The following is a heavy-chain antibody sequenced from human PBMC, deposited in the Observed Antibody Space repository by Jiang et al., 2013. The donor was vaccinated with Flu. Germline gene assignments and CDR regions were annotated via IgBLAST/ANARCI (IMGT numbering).Heavy chain of an antibody. V-gene: IGHV3-49*04. CDR2: IRSKAYGGTT. CDR3: TRTYYDFWSGYYTQDY. J-gene: IGHJ4*02. D-gene: IGHD3-3*01. CDR1: GFTFGDYA. Sequence: RLSCTASGFTFGDYAMSWVRQAPGKGLEWVGFIRSKAYGGTTEYAASVKGRFTISRDDSKSIAYLQMNSLKTEDTAVYYCTRTYYDFWSGYYTQDYWGQGTLVTVSS.